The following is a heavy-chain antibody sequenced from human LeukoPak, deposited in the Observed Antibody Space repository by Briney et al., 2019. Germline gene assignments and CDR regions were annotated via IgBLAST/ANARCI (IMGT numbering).Heavy chain of an antibody. J-gene: IGHJ5*02. CDR2: ISSSGSTI. D-gene: IGHD6-13*01. CDR3: AKDPGYSSSPTRFDP. CDR1: GFTFSDYY. Sequence: GGSLRLSCAASGFTFSDYYMSWIRQAPGKGLEWVSYISSSGSTIYYADSVKGRFTISRDNAKNSLYLQMNSLRAEDTAVYYCAKDPGYSSSPTRFDPWGQGTLVTVSS. V-gene: IGHV3-11*01.